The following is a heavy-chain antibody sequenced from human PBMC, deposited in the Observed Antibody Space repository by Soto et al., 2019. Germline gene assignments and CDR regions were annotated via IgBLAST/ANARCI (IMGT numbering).Heavy chain of an antibody. D-gene: IGHD6-19*01. CDR2: IIPIFGTA. V-gene: IGHV1-69*01. CDR3: ARVGDSGSFPPYNWFDP. J-gene: IGHJ5*02. CDR1: GGTFSSYA. Sequence: QVQLVQSGAEVKKPGSSVKVSCKASGGTFSSYAISWVRQAPGQGLEWMGGIIPIFGTANYAQKFQGRVTITADESTSTAYMELSSLRSEDTAVYYCARVGDSGSFPPYNWFDPWGQGTLVTVSS.